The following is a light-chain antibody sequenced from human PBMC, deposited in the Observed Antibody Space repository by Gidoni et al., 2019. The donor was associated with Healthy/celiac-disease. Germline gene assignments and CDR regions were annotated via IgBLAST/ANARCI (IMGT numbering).Light chain of an antibody. J-gene: IGKJ4*01. CDR1: QSVSSY. Sequence: EIVLTQSPATLSLSPGERATLSCRASQSVSSYLAWYQQKPGQAPRLLLFDASNRATGIPPRFSGSGSGTDFTLTISSLEPEDFAVYYCQQRSNWPHTFGGGTKVEIK. V-gene: IGKV3-11*01. CDR2: DAS. CDR3: QQRSNWPHT.